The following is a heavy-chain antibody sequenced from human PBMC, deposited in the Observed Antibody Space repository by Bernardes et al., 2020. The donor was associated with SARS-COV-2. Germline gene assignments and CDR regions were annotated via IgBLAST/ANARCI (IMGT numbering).Heavy chain of an antibody. V-gene: IGHV1-18*04. CDR3: ARAGYYFDRSAYYPGLDV. D-gene: IGHD3-22*01. Sequence: VQVPRKASGYTFTNYGFSWVRQAPGQGFEWMGFINPHNGYTNYAQKFQGRVTMTTDTSANTANMELRGLVSDDTAMYYCARAGYYFDRSAYYPGLDVWGQGTTVTVTS. CDR2: INPHNGYT. J-gene: IGHJ6*02. CDR1: GYTFTNYG.